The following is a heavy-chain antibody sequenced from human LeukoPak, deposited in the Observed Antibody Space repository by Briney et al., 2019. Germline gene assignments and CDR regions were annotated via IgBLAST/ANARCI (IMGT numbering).Heavy chain of an antibody. CDR3: ARGAVSYSSGWYANWYLDL. CDR2: ITSSSSYI. CDR1: GSTFSSYN. J-gene: IGHJ2*01. D-gene: IGHD6-19*01. Sequence: GGSLRLSCAASGSTFSSYNMNWVRQAPGKGLEWVSSITSSSSYIYYADSVKGRFTISRDNTKNSLYLQMNSLRAEDTAVCYCARGAVSYSSGWYANWYLDLWGRGTLFTVSS. V-gene: IGHV3-21*01.